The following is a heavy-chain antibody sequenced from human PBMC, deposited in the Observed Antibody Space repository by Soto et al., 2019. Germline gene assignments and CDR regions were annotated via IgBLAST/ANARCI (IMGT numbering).Heavy chain of an antibody. CDR2: FDPEDGET. Sequence: ASVKVSCKVSGYTLTELSMHWVRQAPGKGLEWMGGFDPEDGETIYAQKFQGRVTMTEDTSTDTAYMELSSLRSEDTAVYYCATAVGFSGSYHWFDPWGQGTLVTVSS. CDR1: GYTLTELS. V-gene: IGHV1-24*01. CDR3: ATAVGFSGSYHWFDP. D-gene: IGHD1-26*01. J-gene: IGHJ5*02.